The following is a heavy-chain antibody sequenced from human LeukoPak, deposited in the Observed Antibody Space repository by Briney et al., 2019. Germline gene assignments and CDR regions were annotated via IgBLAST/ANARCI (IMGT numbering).Heavy chain of an antibody. D-gene: IGHD6-19*01. V-gene: IGHV3-33*06. CDR2: IWYDGSNK. J-gene: IGHJ4*02. CDR3: AKDGLSSGWY. Sequence: PGRSLRLSCAASGFTFSSYGMHWVRQAPGKGLEWVAVIWYDGSNKYYADSVKGRFTIPRDNSKNTLYLQMNSLRAEDTAVYYCAKDGLSSGWYWGQGTLVTVSS. CDR1: GFTFSSYG.